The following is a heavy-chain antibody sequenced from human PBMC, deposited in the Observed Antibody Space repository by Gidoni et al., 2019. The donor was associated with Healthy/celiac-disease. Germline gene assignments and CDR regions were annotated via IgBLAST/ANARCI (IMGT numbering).Heavy chain of an antibody. CDR3: ARDSLAVAGTYYYYYMDV. J-gene: IGHJ6*03. V-gene: IGHV4-31*03. CDR2: IYYSGST. Sequence: QVPLQESGPGLVKPSQTLSLPCPVSGSSIRSWGYYWRWIRQHPGKGLEWIGYIYYSGSTYYNPSLKSRVTISVDTSKNQFSLKLSSVTAADTAVYYCARDSLAVAGTYYYYYMDVWGKGTTVTVSS. D-gene: IGHD6-19*01. CDR1: GSSIRSWGYY.